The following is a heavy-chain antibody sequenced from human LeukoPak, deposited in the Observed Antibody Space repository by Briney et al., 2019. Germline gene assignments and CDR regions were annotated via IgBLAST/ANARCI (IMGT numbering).Heavy chain of an antibody. V-gene: IGHV6-1*01. CDR2: TYYKSKWYN. CDR3: ARAPIVGATHIDY. J-gene: IGHJ4*02. CDR1: GASVSRNSAA. Sequence: SETLSLTRAISGASVSRNSAAWNWIRQSPSRGLEWLGRTYYKSKWYNDYAVSVKSRITLNPVTSKNQFSLQLKSVTPEDTAVYYCARAPIVGATHIDYWGQGTLVTVSS. D-gene: IGHD1-26*01.